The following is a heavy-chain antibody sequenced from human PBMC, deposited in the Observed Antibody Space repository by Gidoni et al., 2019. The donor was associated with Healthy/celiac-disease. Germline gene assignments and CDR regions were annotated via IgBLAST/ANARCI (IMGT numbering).Heavy chain of an antibody. V-gene: IGHV3-23*04. CDR3: AKDIADGFPFDY. J-gene: IGHJ4*02. CDR1: GFTFSSYA. D-gene: IGHD2-21*01. CDR2: ISGSGGST. Sequence: EMQLVESGGGLVQPGGALRHSCAAAGFTFSSYAMSWVRQAPGKGLGWVSAISGSGGSTYYADSVKGRFTTSRDNTKNTLYLQMNSLRAEDTAVYYCAKDIADGFPFDYWGQGTLVTVSS.